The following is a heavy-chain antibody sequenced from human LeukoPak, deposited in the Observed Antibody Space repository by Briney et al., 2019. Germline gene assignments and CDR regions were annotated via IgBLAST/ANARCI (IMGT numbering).Heavy chain of an antibody. CDR1: GGSISSYY. CDR2: IYYSGST. D-gene: IGHD2-8*01. Sequence: PSETLSLTCTVSGGSISSYYWSWIRQPPGKGLEWIGYIYYSGSTTYNPSLKSRVTISVDTSKNQFSLKLSSVTAADTAVYYCARDGLGYAIFDIWGQGTMVTVSS. V-gene: IGHV4-59*01. CDR3: ARDGLGYAIFDI. J-gene: IGHJ3*02.